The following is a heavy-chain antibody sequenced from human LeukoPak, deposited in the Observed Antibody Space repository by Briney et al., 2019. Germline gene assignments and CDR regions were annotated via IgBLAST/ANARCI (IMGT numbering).Heavy chain of an antibody. CDR3: ARRIVGAPYYFDY. Sequence: PSETLSLTCAVYGGSFSGYYWSWIRQPPGKGLEWIGEINHSGSTNYNPSLKSRVTISVDTSKNQFSLKLSSVTAADTAVYYCARRIVGAPYYFDYWGQGTLVTVSS. D-gene: IGHD1-26*01. CDR2: INHSGST. V-gene: IGHV4-34*01. CDR1: GGSFSGYY. J-gene: IGHJ4*02.